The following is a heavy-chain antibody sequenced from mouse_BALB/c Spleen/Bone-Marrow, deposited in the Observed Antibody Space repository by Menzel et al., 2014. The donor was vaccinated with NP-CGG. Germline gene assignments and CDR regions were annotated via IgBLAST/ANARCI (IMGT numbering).Heavy chain of an antibody. CDR3: ARNFGLAWFAY. V-gene: IGHV2-2*02. Sequence: QVQLKESGPGLVQPLQSLSITCTVSGFSLTSYGVHWVRQSPGKGLEWLGVIWSGGSTDCNAAFISRLSISKDNSKSQVFFKMNSLQANDTAIYYCARNFGLAWFAYWGQGTLVTVSA. CDR1: GFSLTSYG. D-gene: IGHD4-1*01. CDR2: IWSGGST. J-gene: IGHJ3*01.